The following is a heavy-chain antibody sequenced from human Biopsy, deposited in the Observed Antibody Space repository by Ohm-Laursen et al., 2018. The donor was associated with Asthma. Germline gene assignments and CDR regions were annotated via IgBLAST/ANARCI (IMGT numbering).Heavy chain of an antibody. V-gene: IGHV3-23*01. Sequence: SLRLSCAAFGFTFGGYAMSWARQAPGKGLEWVSTISPDGRSAHGPDSFQGRFNISRDNSKDTLYLQMSSLRADDTAVYYCVKDTLEDRGGYYTFDVWGQGTMVTVSS. CDR1: GFTFGGYA. D-gene: IGHD3-22*01. J-gene: IGHJ3*01. CDR2: ISPDGRSA. CDR3: VKDTLEDRGGYYTFDV.